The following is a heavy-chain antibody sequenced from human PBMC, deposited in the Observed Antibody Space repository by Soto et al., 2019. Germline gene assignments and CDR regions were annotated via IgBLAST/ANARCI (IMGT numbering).Heavy chain of an antibody. V-gene: IGHV3-30*18. D-gene: IGHD2-2*01. CDR1: GFTFSSYS. Sequence: GGSLRLSCAASGFTFSSYSMNWVRQAPGKGLEWVAYVSSDGSNQYYADSVKGRFTISRDNSKSTLYLQLDSLRVDDTAVYYCAKDRVIQLLPIWPDPWGQGTLVTVSS. CDR3: AKDRVIQLLPIWPDP. CDR2: VSSDGSNQ. J-gene: IGHJ5*02.